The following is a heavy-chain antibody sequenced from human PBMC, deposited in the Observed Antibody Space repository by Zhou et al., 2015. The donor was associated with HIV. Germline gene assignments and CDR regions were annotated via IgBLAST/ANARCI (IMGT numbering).Heavy chain of an antibody. CDR1: GFSFSRYS. CDR3: VRDGVNGYNDLDL. V-gene: IGHV3-30*04. Sequence: QAQLVESGGGVVQPGRSLRLSCAASGFSFSRYSMHWVRQAPGKGPESVGVISNDGYSEYYRDSVKGRFSISRDNSRNTLYLQMNFLRDDDTAVYSCVRDGVNGYNDLDLWGQGTLVTVSS. J-gene: IGHJ5*02. CDR2: ISNDGYSE. D-gene: IGHD3-3*01.